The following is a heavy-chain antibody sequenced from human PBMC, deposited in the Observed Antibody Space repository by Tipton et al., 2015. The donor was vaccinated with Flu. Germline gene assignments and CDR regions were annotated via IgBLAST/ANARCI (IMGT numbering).Heavy chain of an antibody. CDR1: GFTFSSYW. D-gene: IGHD2-15*01. CDR2: IKQDGSEK. J-gene: IGHJ4*02. Sequence: GSLRLSCAASGFTFSSYWMSWVRQAPGKGLEWVANIKQDGSEKYHVDSVKGRFTISRDNAKNSRYLQMNSLRAEDTAVYYCARGVEVAALLYYFDYWGQGTLVTVSS. V-gene: IGHV3-7*01. CDR3: ARGVEVAALLYYFDY.